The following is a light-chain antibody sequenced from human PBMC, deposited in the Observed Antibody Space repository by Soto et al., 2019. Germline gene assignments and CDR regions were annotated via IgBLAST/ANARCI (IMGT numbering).Light chain of an antibody. Sequence: QSVLTQPASVSGSPGQSITISCTGTSRDIGGYNYVSWYQQYPGKAPKLIICDVSDRPSGVSNRFSGSKSGNTASLTISGLQTEDEADYYCRSYTSSDTRVFGGGTKLTVL. CDR1: SRDIGGYNY. CDR3: RSYTSSDTRV. CDR2: DVS. J-gene: IGLJ2*01. V-gene: IGLV2-14*03.